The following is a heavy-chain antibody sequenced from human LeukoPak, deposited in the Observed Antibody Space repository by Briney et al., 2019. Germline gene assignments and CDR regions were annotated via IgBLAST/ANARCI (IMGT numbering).Heavy chain of an antibody. V-gene: IGHV1-8*01. D-gene: IGHD2-15*01. CDR1: GYTCTSYD. CDR3: ARRRRSRVAATTGYYYYMDV. Sequence: GASVKVSCKASGYTCTSYDINWVRQATGQGLEWMGWMNPNSGNTGYAQKFQGRVTMTRNTSISTAYMELSSLRSEDTAVYYCARRRRSRVAATTGYYYYMDVWGKGTTVTVSS. CDR2: MNPNSGNT. J-gene: IGHJ6*03.